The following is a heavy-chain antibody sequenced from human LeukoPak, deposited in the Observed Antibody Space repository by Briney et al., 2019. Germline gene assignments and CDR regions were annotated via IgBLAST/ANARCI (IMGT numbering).Heavy chain of an antibody. CDR2: IRYDGSNK. J-gene: IGHJ4*02. D-gene: IGHD3-22*01. CDR3: AKDLVGYYYDSSGYYPQDY. Sequence: GGSLRLSCVASGFTFSSYGMHWVRQAPGKGLEWVAFIRYDGSNKYYADSVKGRFTISRDNSKNTLYLQMNSLRAEDTAVYYCAKDLVGYYYDSSGYYPQDYWGQGTLVTVSS. V-gene: IGHV3-30*02. CDR1: GFTFSSYG.